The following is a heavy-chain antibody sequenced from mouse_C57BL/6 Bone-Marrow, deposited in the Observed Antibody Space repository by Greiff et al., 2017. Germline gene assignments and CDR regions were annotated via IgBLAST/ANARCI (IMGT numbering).Heavy chain of an antibody. J-gene: IGHJ2*01. V-gene: IGHV1-15*01. Sequence: VKLMESGAELVRPGASVTLSCTASGYTFTDYEMHWVKQTPVHGLEWIGAIDPETGGTAYNQKFKGKAILTADKSSSTAYMELRSLTSEDSAVYYCTRSMHYFDYWGQGTTLTVSS. D-gene: IGHD2-3*01. CDR3: TRSMHYFDY. CDR1: GYTFTDYE. CDR2: IDPETGGT.